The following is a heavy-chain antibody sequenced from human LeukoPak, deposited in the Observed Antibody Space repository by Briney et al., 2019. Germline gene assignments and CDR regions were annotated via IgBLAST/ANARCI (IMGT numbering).Heavy chain of an antibody. CDR1: GFSLSSGAEG. Sequence: SGPTLVKPTQTLTLTCSFSGFSLSSGAEGVGWVRQPPGKALEWLSLIYWDDDTRCNPSLNNRLSITKDTSENQVVLTLANLDPMDTATYYCAHRLLSSAGAYDFWGPGTMVTVSS. CDR2: IYWDDDT. V-gene: IGHV2-5*02. J-gene: IGHJ3*01. CDR3: AHRLLSSAGAYDF. D-gene: IGHD2-8*02.